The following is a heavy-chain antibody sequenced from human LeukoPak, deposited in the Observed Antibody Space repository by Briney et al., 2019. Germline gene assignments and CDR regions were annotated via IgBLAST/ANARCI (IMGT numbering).Heavy chain of an antibody. V-gene: IGHV3-74*01. CDR2: INHDGSDT. J-gene: IGHJ5*02. CDR3: VRGGPSTWS. CDR1: GYTFKLYW. Sequence: GGSLKLSCAASGYTFKLYWMHWVRQVPGRGPVWVSRINHDGSDTIYADSVRGRFTISRDDAKNTLYLQMNNLRAEDTAVYYCVRGGPSTWSWGQGTLVTVSS. D-gene: IGHD2-15*01.